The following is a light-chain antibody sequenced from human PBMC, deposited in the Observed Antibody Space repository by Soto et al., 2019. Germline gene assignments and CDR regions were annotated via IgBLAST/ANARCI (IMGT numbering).Light chain of an antibody. J-gene: IGLJ1*01. CDR3: TSYTGTSTLYV. V-gene: IGLV2-14*01. Sequence: LTQPASVSGSPGQSITISCTETSNDIGNYNYVSWYQQHPGKAPKVMIYEVSNRPSGISNRFSGSKSGNTASLTISGLQAEDEADYYCTSYTGTSTLYVFGSGTKVTVL. CDR2: EVS. CDR1: SNDIGNYNY.